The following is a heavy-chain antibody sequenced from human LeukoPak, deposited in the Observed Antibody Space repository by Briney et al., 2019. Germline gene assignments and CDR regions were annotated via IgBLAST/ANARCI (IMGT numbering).Heavy chain of an antibody. D-gene: IGHD4-23*01. CDR3: ARAWGYGGNTYFDY. Sequence: ASVKVSCTASGYTFTGYYMHWVRQAPGQGLEWMGRINPNSGGTNYAQKFQGRVTMTRDTSISTAYMELSRLRSDDTAVYYCARAWGYGGNTYFDYWGQGTLVTVSS. J-gene: IGHJ4*02. CDR2: INPNSGGT. V-gene: IGHV1-2*06. CDR1: GYTFTGYY.